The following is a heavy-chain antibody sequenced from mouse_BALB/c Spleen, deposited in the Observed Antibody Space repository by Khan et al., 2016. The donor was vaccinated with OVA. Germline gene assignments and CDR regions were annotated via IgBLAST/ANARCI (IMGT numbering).Heavy chain of an antibody. V-gene: IGHV2-6-2*01. Sequence: QVQLKESGPDLVAPSQSLSITCTVSGFSLTSYGVHWVHQPPGKGLEWLVVIWSDGITTYNSALKSRLSISKDNSKSQVFLQMNSLQTDDTARYYCARHRFGYFDVWGAGTTVTVSS. CDR3: ARHRFGYFDV. CDR1: GFSLTSYG. CDR2: IWSDGIT. J-gene: IGHJ1*01.